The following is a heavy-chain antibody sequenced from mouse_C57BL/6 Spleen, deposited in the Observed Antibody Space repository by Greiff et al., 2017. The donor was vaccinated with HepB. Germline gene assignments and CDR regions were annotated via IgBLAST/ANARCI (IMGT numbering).Heavy chain of an antibody. CDR2: ISSGGMYT. CDR1: GFTFSSYG. D-gene: IGHD1-1*01. Sequence: DVMLVESGGDLVKPGGSLKLSCAASGFTFSSYGMSWVRQTPDKRLEWVATISSGGMYTYYPDSVKGRITISRDNAKNTLYLQVSSLKSEDTAMYYCARHEGDYGSSPYWYFDVWGTGTTVTVSS. CDR3: ARHEGDYGSSPYWYFDV. V-gene: IGHV5-6*02. J-gene: IGHJ1*03.